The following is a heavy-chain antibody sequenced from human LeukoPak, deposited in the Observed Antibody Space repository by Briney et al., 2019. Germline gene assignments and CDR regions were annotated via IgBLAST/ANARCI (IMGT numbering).Heavy chain of an antibody. J-gene: IGHJ4*02. Sequence: GGSLRLSCAASGFTFSSYSMNWVRQAPGKGLEWVSYISSSSSTIYYADSVKGRFTISRDNAKNSLYLQMNSLRAEDTAVYYCASLEEGYSYGYPFDYWGQGTLVTVSS. D-gene: IGHD5-18*01. CDR3: ASLEEGYSYGYPFDY. CDR1: GFTFSSYS. V-gene: IGHV3-48*04. CDR2: ISSSSSTI.